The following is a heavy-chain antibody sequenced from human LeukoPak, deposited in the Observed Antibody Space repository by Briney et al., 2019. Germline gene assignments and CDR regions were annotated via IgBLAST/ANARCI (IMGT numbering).Heavy chain of an antibody. J-gene: IGHJ6*02. CDR3: ARSGYSYGRYGMDM. CDR2: IWYDGSNK. CDR1: GFTFSSYG. V-gene: IGHV3-33*01. Sequence: GGSLRLSCAASGFTFSSYGMHWVRQAPGKGLEWVAVIWYDGSNKYYADSVKGRFTISRDNSKNTLYLQMNSLRAEDTAVYYCARSGYSYGRYGMDMWGQGTTVTVSS. D-gene: IGHD5-18*01.